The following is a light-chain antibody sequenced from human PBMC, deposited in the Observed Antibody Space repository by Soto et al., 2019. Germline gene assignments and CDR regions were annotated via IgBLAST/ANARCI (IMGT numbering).Light chain of an antibody. CDR1: LSDVGDYNY. CDR3: SSYRTGSTYV. Sequence: QSALTQPASVSGSPGQSITISCTGTLSDVGDYNYVSWYQQHPGKAPKLVLYEVSNRPSGVSNRFSGSKSGLTASLTISGLQAEDEADYYCSSYRTGSTYVFGSGTKLTVL. J-gene: IGLJ1*01. V-gene: IGLV2-14*01. CDR2: EVS.